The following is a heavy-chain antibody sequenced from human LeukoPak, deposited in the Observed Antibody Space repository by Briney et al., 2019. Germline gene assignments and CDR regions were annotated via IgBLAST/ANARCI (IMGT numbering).Heavy chain of an antibody. CDR1: VFTFSSYA. Sequence: GGSLRLSCAASVFTFSSYAMSWVRQAPGKGLECVSTISGNGGRTYYADSVKGRFTISRDNSRDTMYLQMNSVRVEDTALYFCARHSRGWYSAPWSFDYWGQGTLVTVSS. J-gene: IGHJ4*02. CDR2: ISGNGGRT. CDR3: ARHSRGWYSAPWSFDY. V-gene: IGHV3-23*01. D-gene: IGHD6-19*01.